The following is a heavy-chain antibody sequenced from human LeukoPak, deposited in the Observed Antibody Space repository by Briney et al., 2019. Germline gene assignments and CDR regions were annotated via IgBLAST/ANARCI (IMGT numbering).Heavy chain of an antibody. CDR1: GYTFADYY. Sequence: SVKVSCKASGYTFADYYIHWVRQAPGQGLEWMGGILPVSNTANNAQNFQGRVTFTADTSTGTAYMELSSLRSEDTAVYYCARADRYYYDSSGPLGPWGQGTLVTVSS. J-gene: IGHJ5*02. CDR2: ILPVSNTA. CDR3: ARADRYYYDSSGPLGP. D-gene: IGHD3-22*01. V-gene: IGHV1-69*06.